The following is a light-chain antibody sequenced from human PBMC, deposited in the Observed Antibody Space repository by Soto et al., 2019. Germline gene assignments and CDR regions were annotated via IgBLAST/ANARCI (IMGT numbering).Light chain of an antibody. CDR3: QQYNDWWT. CDR1: QSVSSSY. V-gene: IGKV3-20*01. J-gene: IGKJ1*01. CDR2: GAS. Sequence: EIVLTQSAGTLSLSPGERATLSCRASQSVSSSYLAWYQQKPGQAPRLLIYGASSRATGIPDRFSGSGSGTDFTLTISSLEPEDFAVYYCQQYNDWWTFGQGTKVDIK.